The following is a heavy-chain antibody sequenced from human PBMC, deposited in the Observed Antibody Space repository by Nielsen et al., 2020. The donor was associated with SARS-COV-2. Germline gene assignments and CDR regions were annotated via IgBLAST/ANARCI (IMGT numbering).Heavy chain of an antibody. CDR2: ISSSSSTI. CDR3: ARGARPLFDY. V-gene: IGHV3-48*01. J-gene: IGHJ4*02. D-gene: IGHD6-6*01. Sequence: EGSLRLSCAASGFTFSSYSMNWVRQAPGKGLEWVSYISSSSSTIYYADSVKGRFTISRDNAKNSLYLQMNSLRAEDTAVYYCARGARPLFDYWGQGTLVTVSS. CDR1: GFTFSSYS.